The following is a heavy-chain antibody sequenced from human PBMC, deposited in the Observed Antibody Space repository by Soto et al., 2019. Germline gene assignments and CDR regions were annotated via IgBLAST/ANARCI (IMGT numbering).Heavy chain of an antibody. CDR1: GFTFSSYA. CDR3: AKRATGTYFDY. J-gene: IGHJ4*02. V-gene: IGHV3-23*01. CDR2: ISGRGDST. Sequence: EVQLLESGGGLVQPGGSLRLSCAASGFTFSSYAMRWVRQAPGKGLEWVSAISGRGDSTYYADSVKGRFTISRDNSKNAMYLQMNSLRAEDRAVYYCAKRATGTYFDYWGQGTLVTVSS. D-gene: IGHD1-1*01.